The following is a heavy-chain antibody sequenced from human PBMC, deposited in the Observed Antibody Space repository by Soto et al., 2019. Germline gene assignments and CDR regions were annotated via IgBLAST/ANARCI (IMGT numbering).Heavy chain of an antibody. J-gene: IGHJ5*02. V-gene: IGHV1-69*13. CDR2: IIPIFGTA. CDR3: ARDAGYCSSTSCSEFDP. CDR1: GGTFSSYA. Sequence: GASVKVSCKASGGTFSSYAISWVRQAPGQGLEWMGGIIPIFGTANYAQKFQGRVTITADESTSTAYMELSSLRSEGTAVYYCARDAGYCSSTSCSEFDPSGQGTLVAVSS. D-gene: IGHD2-2*01.